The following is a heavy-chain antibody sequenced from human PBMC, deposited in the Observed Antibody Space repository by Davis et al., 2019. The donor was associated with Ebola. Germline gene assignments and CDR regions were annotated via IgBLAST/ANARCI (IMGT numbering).Heavy chain of an antibody. CDR1: GGYISGYY. CDR3: ARQVETLVVPHFDH. CDR2: IYYSGST. V-gene: IGHV4-59*01. J-gene: IGHJ4*02. Sequence: SETLSLTCTVSGGYISGYYWSWIRQPPGKGLEWIGYIYYSGSTNYNPSLKSRVTISVDTSKNQFSLKLSSVTAADTAVYYCARQVETLVVPHFDHWGRGTLVTVSS. D-gene: IGHD2-21*01.